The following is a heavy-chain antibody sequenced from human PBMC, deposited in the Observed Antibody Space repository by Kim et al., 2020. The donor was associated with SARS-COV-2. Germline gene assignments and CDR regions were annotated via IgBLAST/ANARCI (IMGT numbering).Heavy chain of an antibody. CDR3: AKIGSYLISPSPIRRPAAASPDY. CDR1: GFTFSSYG. CDR2: ISYDGSNK. J-gene: IGHJ4*02. Sequence: GGSLRLSCAASGFTFSSYGMHWVRQAPGKGLEWVAVISYDGSNKYYADSVKGRFTISRDNSKNTLYLQMNSLRAEDTAVYYCAKIGSYLISPSPIRRPAAASPDYWGQGTLVTVSS. V-gene: IGHV3-30*18. D-gene: IGHD3-16*02.